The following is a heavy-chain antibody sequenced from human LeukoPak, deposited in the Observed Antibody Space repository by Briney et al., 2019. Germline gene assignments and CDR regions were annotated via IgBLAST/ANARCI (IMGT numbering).Heavy chain of an antibody. J-gene: IGHJ5*02. CDR2: ISGSGGST. V-gene: IGHV3-23*01. CDR1: GFTFSSYA. CDR3: AKDHKGGYTIFGVVIQLNWFDP. Sequence: LAGGSLRLSCAASGFTFSSYAMSWVRQAPGKGLEWVSAISGSGGSTYYADSVKGRFTISGDNSKNTLYLQMNSLRAEDTAVYYCAKDHKGGYTIFGVVIQLNWFDPWGQGTLVTVSS. D-gene: IGHD3-3*01.